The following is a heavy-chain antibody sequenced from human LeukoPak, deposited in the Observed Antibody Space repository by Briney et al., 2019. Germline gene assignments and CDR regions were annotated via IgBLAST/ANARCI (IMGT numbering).Heavy chain of an antibody. D-gene: IGHD6-19*01. J-gene: IGHJ4*02. CDR2: ISGSGGST. CDR3: AKDRDSSGWPPHY. V-gene: IGHV3-23*01. Sequence: GGSLRLSCAASGFTSSSYAMSWVRQAPGKGLEWVSAISGSGGSTYYADSVKGRFTISRDNSKNTLYLQMNSLRAEDTAVYYCAKDRDSSGWPPHYWGQGTLVTVSS. CDR1: GFTSSSYA.